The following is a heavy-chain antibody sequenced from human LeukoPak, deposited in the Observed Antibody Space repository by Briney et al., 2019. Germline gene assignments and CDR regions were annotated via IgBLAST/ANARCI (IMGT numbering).Heavy chain of an antibody. V-gene: IGHV1-69*05. Sequence: GSSVKDSCKASGGTFTSYAISWVRQAPGQGLEWMGRIIPIFGTANYAQKFQGRVTITTDESTSTAYMELSSLRSDHTAVYYCARRYYYDSSGRNDAFDIWGQGTMVTVSS. CDR2: IIPIFGTA. CDR1: GGTFTSYA. J-gene: IGHJ3*02. CDR3: ARRYYYDSSGRNDAFDI. D-gene: IGHD3-22*01.